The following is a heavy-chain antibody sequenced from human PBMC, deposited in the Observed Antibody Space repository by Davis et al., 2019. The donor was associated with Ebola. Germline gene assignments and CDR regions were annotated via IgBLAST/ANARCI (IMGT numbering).Heavy chain of an antibody. CDR2: IKSKTDGGTT. CDR3: ARSSWTLDTFDY. CDR1: GFTFSNAW. D-gene: IGHD6-13*01. J-gene: IGHJ4*02. Sequence: GESLKISCAASGFTFSNAWMSWVRQAPGKGLEWVGRIKSKTDGGTTDYAAPVKGRFTISRDDSKNTLYLQMNSLKTEDTAVYYCARSSWTLDTFDYWGQGTLVTVSS. V-gene: IGHV3-15*01.